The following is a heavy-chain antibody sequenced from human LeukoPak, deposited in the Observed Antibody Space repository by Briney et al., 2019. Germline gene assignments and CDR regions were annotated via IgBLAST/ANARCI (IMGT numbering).Heavy chain of an antibody. CDR3: ARGSTYYDSSGQVPFDY. Sequence: GGSLRLSCAASGFTFSTYSMNWVRQAPGEGLEWVSYISSSSSTIYYADSVKGRFTISRDNAKNSLYLQMNSLRAEDTAVYYCARGSTYYDSSGQVPFDYWGQGTLVTVSS. D-gene: IGHD3-22*01. V-gene: IGHV3-48*01. CDR1: GFTFSTYS. J-gene: IGHJ4*02. CDR2: ISSSSSTI.